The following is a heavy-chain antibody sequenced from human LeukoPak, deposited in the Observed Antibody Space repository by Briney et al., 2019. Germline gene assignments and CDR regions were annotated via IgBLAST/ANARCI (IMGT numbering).Heavy chain of an antibody. CDR2: ISSSSSYI. V-gene: IGHV3-21*01. Sequence: PGGSLRLSCAASGFTFSSYSMNWVGQAPGKGLEGVSSISSSSSYIYYADSVKGRFTISRDNAKNSLYLQMNSLRAEDTAVYYCARGGIDYYDSSGYYWGQGTLVTVSS. J-gene: IGHJ4*02. CDR3: ARGGIDYYDSSGYY. CDR1: GFTFSSYS. D-gene: IGHD3-22*01.